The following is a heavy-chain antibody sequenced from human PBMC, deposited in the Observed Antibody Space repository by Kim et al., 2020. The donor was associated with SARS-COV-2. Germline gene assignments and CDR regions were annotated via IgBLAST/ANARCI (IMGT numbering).Heavy chain of an antibody. CDR1: GFSFADYY. Sequence: GGSLRLSCAASGFSFADYYMTWIRQAPGKGLEWVSYITSGGEAIYYADSVRGRFTISRDNTNNFLYLHMSSLRPEDTAVYYCASGGALTVFNCHWGTGT. J-gene: IGHJ4*02. D-gene: IGHD3-16*01. CDR3: ASGGALTVFNCH. V-gene: IGHV3-11*01. CDR2: ITSGGEAI.